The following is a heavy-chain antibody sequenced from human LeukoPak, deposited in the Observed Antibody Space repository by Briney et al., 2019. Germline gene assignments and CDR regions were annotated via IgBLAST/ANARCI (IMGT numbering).Heavy chain of an antibody. CDR2: IYSSGIT. D-gene: IGHD2-2*01. CDR1: GGSISTSSYY. Sequence: SETLSLTCTVPGGSISTSSYYWGWIRQPPGKGLEWIGSIYSSGITSNNPSLKSRVTMSVDTSKNQFSLKLISVTAAHTAVYYCARHLGCRSRGCPYDGFYIWDQGTMVTVSS. V-gene: IGHV4-39*01. CDR3: ARHLGCRSRGCPYDGFYI. J-gene: IGHJ3*02.